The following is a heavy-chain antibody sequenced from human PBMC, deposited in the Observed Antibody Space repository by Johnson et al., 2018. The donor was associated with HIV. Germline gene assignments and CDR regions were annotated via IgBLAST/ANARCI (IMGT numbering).Heavy chain of an antibody. D-gene: IGHD1-26*01. CDR2: ISYDGSNK. CDR1: GFTFSRYA. J-gene: IGHJ3*02. CDR3: AGGGGRWGVDAFDI. Sequence: QVQLVESGGGLVKSGGSLRLSCAASGFTFSRYAMHWVRQAPGKGLEWVTVISYDGSNKYYADSVKGRFTISRDNSKDTLYLQMNSLRAEDTAVYYCAGGGGRWGVDAFDIWGQGTMVTVSS. V-gene: IGHV3-30*04.